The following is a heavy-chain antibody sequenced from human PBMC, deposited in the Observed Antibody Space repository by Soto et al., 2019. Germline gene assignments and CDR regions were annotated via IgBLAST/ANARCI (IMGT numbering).Heavy chain of an antibody. J-gene: IGHJ4*02. CDR2: ISSDGSNK. Sequence: QVQLVESGGGVVQPGRSLRLSCAASEFTFSDYAIYWVRQAPGKGLEWVALISSDGSNKYYADSVKGRFTISRDNSRNTLYLQMNSLRAEDTAVYYCARDRKTYYDFWSGYLTGYWGQGTLVTVSS. V-gene: IGHV3-30-3*01. CDR3: ARDRKTYYDFWSGYLTGY. CDR1: EFTFSDYA. D-gene: IGHD3-3*01.